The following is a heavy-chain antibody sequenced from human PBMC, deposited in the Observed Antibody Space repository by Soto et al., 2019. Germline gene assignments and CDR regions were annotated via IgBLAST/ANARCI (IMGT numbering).Heavy chain of an antibody. V-gene: IGHV4-59*12. Sequence: SETLSLTCTVSGGSISSYYWSWIRQPPGKGLEWIGYIYYSGSTNYNPSLKSRVTISVDTSKNQFSLKLSSVTAADTAVYYCAADRHDSSGYYYHYYFDYWGQGTLVTVSS. CDR1: GGSISSYY. CDR3: AADRHDSSGYYYHYYFDY. CDR2: IYYSGST. D-gene: IGHD3-22*01. J-gene: IGHJ4*02.